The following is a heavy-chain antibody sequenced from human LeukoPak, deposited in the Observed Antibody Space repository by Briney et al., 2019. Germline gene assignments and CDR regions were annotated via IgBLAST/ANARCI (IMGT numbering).Heavy chain of an antibody. D-gene: IGHD3-10*01. V-gene: IGHV4-39*01. CDR1: GGSISSSSYY. CDR3: ARHSNYCGSGIE. J-gene: IGHJ4*02. Sequence: PSETLSLTCTVSGGSISSSSYYWGWIRQPPGKGLEWIGSIYYSGSTYYNPSLKSRVTISVDTSKNQFSLKLSSVTAADTAVYYCARHSNYCGSGIEWGQGTLVTVSS. CDR2: IYYSGST.